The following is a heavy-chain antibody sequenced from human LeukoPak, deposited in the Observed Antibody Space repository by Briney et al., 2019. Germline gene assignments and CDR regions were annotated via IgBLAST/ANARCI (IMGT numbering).Heavy chain of an antibody. V-gene: IGHV4-31*03. CDR3: ARSDSSGYYASS. Sequence: SETLSLTCTVSGGSISSGGYYWSWIRPHPGKGLEWIGYIYYSGSTYYNPSLKSRVTMSVDTSKNQFSLKLSSVTAADTAVYYCARSDSSGYYASSWGQGILVTVSS. J-gene: IGHJ5*02. CDR1: GGSISSGGYY. D-gene: IGHD3-22*01. CDR2: IYYSGST.